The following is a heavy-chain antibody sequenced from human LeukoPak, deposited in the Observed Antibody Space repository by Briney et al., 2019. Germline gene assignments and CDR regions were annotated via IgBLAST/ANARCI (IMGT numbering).Heavy chain of an antibody. CDR2: MSARGAST. J-gene: IGHJ4*02. CDR3: AKRGVVIRVILVGFHKEAYYFDS. D-gene: IGHD3-22*01. CDR1: GITLSNYG. Sequence: GGSLRLSCAVSGITLSNYGMSWVRQAPGKGLEWVAGMSARGASTNYADSVKGRFTISRDNAKNTLYLQMNSLRAEDTAVYFCAKRGVVIRVILVGFHKEAYYFDSWGQGALVTVSS. V-gene: IGHV3-23*01.